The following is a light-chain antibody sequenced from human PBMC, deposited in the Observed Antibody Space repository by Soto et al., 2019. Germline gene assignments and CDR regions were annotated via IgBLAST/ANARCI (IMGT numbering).Light chain of an antibody. CDR2: DTV. CDR3: QQYNDRPSIT. Sequence: EIMMTQSPDTMAEFRGRRPIHSYMASQSVPDKVAWYQQTSGQPPNLLIYDTVSRAAGFPGRLSGSGAGSEFTLTTSGLQSEDLAVYYCQQYNDRPSITFGQGTRLEIK. J-gene: IGKJ5*01. V-gene: IGKV3-15*01. CDR1: QSVPDK.